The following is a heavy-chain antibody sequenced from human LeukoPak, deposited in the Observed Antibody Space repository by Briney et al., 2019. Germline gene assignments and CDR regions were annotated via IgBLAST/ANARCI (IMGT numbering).Heavy chain of an antibody. CDR2: ITGSGGST. J-gene: IGHJ4*02. CDR3: AKAPETTTVTVFEF. CDR1: GGPITGYY. D-gene: IGHD4-17*01. V-gene: IGHV3-23*01. Sequence: ETLSLTCTVFGGPITGYYWSWVRQAPGKGLVWVSAITGSGGSTYYADSVKGRFTISRDNSKNTLYLQMNSLRAEDTAVYYCAKAPETTTVTVFEFWGQGTLVTVSS.